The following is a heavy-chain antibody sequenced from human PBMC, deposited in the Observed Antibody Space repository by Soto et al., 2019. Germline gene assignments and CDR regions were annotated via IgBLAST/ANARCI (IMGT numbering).Heavy chain of an antibody. V-gene: IGHV4-39*01. D-gene: IGHD4-17*01. CDR1: GGSISSSSYY. CDR2: IYYSGST. CDR3: ARQGSETHGDYVYYYYGMDV. Sequence: SETLSLTCTVSGGSISSSSYYWGWIRQPPGKGLEWIGSIYYSGSTYYNPSLKSRVTISVDTSKNQFSLKLSSVTAADTAVYYCARQGSETHGDYVYYYYGMDVWGQGTTVTVSS. J-gene: IGHJ6*02.